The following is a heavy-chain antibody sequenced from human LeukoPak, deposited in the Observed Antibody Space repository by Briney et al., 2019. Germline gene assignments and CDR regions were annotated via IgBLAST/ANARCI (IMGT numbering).Heavy chain of an antibody. Sequence: PSETLSLTCTVSGGSISSGSYYWNCIRQPAGKGLEWIGRVYTSGSTNYNPSLKSRVTISVDTSKNQFSLKLNSVTAADTAVYYCARAYDFWTGEALDYWGQGSLVTVSS. V-gene: IGHV4-61*02. J-gene: IGHJ4*02. D-gene: IGHD3-3*01. CDR2: VYTSGST. CDR1: GGSISSGSYY. CDR3: ARAYDFWTGEALDY.